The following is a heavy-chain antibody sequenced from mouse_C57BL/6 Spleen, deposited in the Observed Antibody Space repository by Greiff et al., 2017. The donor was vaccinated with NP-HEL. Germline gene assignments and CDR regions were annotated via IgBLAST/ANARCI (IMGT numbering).Heavy chain of an antibody. Sequence: VQLQQFGAELVRPGTSVKVSCKASGYAFTNYLIEWVKQRPGQGLEWIGVINPGSGGTNYNEKFKGKATLTADKSSSTAYMQLSSLTSEDSAVYFCAILTGSAYWGQGTLVTVSA. CDR1: GYAFTNYL. V-gene: IGHV1-54*01. J-gene: IGHJ3*01. D-gene: IGHD4-1*01. CDR3: AILTGSAY. CDR2: INPGSGGT.